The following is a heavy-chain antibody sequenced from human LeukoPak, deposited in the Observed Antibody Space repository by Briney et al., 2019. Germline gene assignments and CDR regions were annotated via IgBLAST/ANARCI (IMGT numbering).Heavy chain of an antibody. V-gene: IGHV4-39*07. J-gene: IGHJ4*02. Sequence: SETLSLTCTVSGGSISSSSYYWGWIRQPPGKGLEWIGSIYYSGSTYYNPSLKSRVTISVDTSKNQFSLKLSSVTAADTAVYYCARDERYSSSWPPGFDYWGQGTLVTVSS. D-gene: IGHD6-13*01. CDR1: GGSISSSSYY. CDR2: IYYSGST. CDR3: ARDERYSSSWPPGFDY.